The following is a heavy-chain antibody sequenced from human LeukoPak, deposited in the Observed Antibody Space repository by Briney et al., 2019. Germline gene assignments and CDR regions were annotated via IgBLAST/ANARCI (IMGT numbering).Heavy chain of an antibody. D-gene: IGHD3-3*01. Sequence: GGSLRLSCAASGFTFSEYAMHWVRQAPGKGLEWVAVISYDGRQKYYGDSVKGRFTISRDNPKNTLYLQMNSLRDDDTAVYYCARVFLERLTSGYFDNWGQGTLFTVSP. CDR2: ISYDGRQK. V-gene: IGHV3-30-3*01. CDR1: GFTFSEYA. J-gene: IGHJ4*02. CDR3: ARVFLERLTSGYFDN.